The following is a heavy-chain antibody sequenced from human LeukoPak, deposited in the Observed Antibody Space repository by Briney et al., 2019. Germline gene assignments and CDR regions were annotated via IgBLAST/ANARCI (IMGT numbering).Heavy chain of an antibody. CDR3: ARSPRDWAYYFDY. CDR1: GGSISCGGYY. Sequence: PSQTLSLTCTVSGGSISCGGYYWSWMRQHPGKGLEWIGYIYYSGSTYYNPSLKSRVTISVDTSKNQFSLKLSSVTAADTAVYYCARSPRDWAYYFDYWGQGTLVTVSS. D-gene: IGHD2-21*01. V-gene: IGHV4-31*03. J-gene: IGHJ4*02. CDR2: IYYSGST.